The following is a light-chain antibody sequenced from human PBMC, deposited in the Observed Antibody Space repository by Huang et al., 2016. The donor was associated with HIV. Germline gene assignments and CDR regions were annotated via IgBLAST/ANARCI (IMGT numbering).Light chain of an antibody. J-gene: IGKJ1*01. Sequence: DIQMTQSPSTLSASVGDRVTITCRASQTIGTWLAWYQQKTGKAPKLLIYDASSLQSGVPSTFSGSTSGTEFTLTISSLQPDNSATYYCQQYNSYPWTFGQGTKVVIK. V-gene: IGKV1-5*01. CDR2: DAS. CDR3: QQYNSYPWT. CDR1: QTIGTW.